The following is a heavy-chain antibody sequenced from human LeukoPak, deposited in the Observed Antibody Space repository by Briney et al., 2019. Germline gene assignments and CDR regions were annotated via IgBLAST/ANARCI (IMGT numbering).Heavy chain of an antibody. D-gene: IGHD2-2*01. Sequence: PGGSLRLSCAASGFTVSSNYMSWVRQAPGKGLEWISLIYSGGGTYYADSVKGRFTISRDNSKNTLCLQMNSLRAEDTAVYYCAGRYCSSTSCFYYYYYMDVWGKGTTVTVSS. CDR1: GFTVSSNY. J-gene: IGHJ6*03. CDR2: IYSGGGT. CDR3: AGRYCSSTSCFYYYYYMDV. V-gene: IGHV3-53*01.